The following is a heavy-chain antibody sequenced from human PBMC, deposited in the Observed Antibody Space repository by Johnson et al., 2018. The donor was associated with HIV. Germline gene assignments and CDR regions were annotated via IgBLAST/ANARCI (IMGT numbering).Heavy chain of an antibody. D-gene: IGHD3-16*01. Sequence: QVQLVESGGGVVQPGRSLRLSCAASGFTFSSYAMHWVRQAPGKGLEWVAVISYDGSNKYYADSVEGRFTISRDNSKNTLYLQMNSLRAGDTAVYYCARGQQDMGAGAFDIWGQGTMVTVSS. J-gene: IGHJ3*02. V-gene: IGHV3-30*14. CDR2: ISYDGSNK. CDR3: ARGQQDMGAGAFDI. CDR1: GFTFSSYA.